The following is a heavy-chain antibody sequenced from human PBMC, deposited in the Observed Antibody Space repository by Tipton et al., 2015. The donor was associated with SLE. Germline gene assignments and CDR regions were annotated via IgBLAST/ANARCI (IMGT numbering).Heavy chain of an antibody. CDR2: IYTSGST. D-gene: IGHD4-17*01. Sequence: TLSLTCTVSGGSIRSYYWSWIRQPAGKGLEWIGRIYTSGSTNYNPSLKSRVTMSVDTSKNQFSLKLSSVTAADTAVYYCARDSHDYGDPSWFDPWGQGTLVTVSS. J-gene: IGHJ5*02. CDR3: ARDSHDYGDPSWFDP. V-gene: IGHV4-4*07. CDR1: GGSIRSYY.